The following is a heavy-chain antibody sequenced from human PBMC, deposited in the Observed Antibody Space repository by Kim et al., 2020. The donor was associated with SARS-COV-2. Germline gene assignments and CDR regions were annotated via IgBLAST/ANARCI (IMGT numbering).Heavy chain of an antibody. CDR3: ARDTDTAMANYYYYGMDV. Sequence: GGSLRLSCAASGFTFSSYGMHWVRQAPGKGLEWVAVISYDGSNKYYADSVKGRFTISRDNSKNTLYLQMNSLRAEDTAVYYCARDTDTAMANYYYYGMDVWGQGTTVTVSS. CDR1: GFTFSSYG. V-gene: IGHV3-33*05. J-gene: IGHJ6*02. D-gene: IGHD5-18*01. CDR2: ISYDGSNK.